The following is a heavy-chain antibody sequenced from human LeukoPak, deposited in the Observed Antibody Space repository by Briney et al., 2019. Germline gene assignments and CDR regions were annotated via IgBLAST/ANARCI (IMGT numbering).Heavy chain of an antibody. CDR3: AKCIAVAGRKEYFQH. D-gene: IGHD6-19*01. Sequence: GGSLRLSCAASGFTFSSYGMSWVRQAPGKGLGWVSAISGSGGSTYYADSVKGRFTISRDNSKNTLYLQMNSLRAEDTAVYYCAKCIAVAGRKEYFQHWGQGTLVTVSS. CDR1: GFTFSSYG. CDR2: ISGSGGST. V-gene: IGHV3-23*01. J-gene: IGHJ1*01.